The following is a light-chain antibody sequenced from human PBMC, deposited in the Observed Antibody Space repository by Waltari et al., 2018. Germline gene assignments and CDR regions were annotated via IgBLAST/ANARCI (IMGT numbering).Light chain of an antibody. J-gene: IGLJ2*01. Sequence: GTAPPLLLYRGNKRPSWVPHRCSGSKSGSSSALAISGLQSSDEGDYYCGASDDSLHGRVLFGGGTKLTVL. V-gene: IGLV1-44*01. CDR2: RGN. CDR3: GASDDSLHGRVL.